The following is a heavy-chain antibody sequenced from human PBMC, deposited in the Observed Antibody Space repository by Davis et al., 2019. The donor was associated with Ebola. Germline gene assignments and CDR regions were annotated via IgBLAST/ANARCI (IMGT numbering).Heavy chain of an antibody. D-gene: IGHD3-9*01. V-gene: IGHV4-59*08. CDR3: ARGDDILTGYPYGMDV. CDR2: IYYSGST. J-gene: IGHJ6*02. CDR1: GGSFSGYY. Sequence: MPSETLSLTCAVYGGSFSGYYWSWIRQPPGKGLEWIGYIYYSGSTNYNPSLKSRVTISVDTSKNQFSLKLSSVTAADTAVYYCARGDDILTGYPYGMDVWGQGTTVTVSS.